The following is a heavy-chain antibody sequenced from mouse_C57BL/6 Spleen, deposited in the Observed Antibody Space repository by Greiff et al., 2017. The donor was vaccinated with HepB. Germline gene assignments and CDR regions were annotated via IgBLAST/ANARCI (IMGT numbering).Heavy chain of an antibody. CDR3: ARHLSSGYGGFAY. V-gene: IGHV5-12*01. D-gene: IGHD3-2*02. Sequence: DVQLVESGGGLVQPGGSLKLSCAASGFTFNDYYMYWVRQTPEKRLEWVAYISNGGGSTYYPDTVKGRFTISRDTAKNTLYLQMSRLKSEDTAMYYCARHLSSGYGGFAYWGQGTLVTVSA. CDR1: GFTFNDYY. J-gene: IGHJ3*01. CDR2: ISNGGGST.